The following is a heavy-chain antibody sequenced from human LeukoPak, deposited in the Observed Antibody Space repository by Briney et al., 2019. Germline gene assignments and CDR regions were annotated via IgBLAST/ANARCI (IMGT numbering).Heavy chain of an antibody. V-gene: IGHV1-69*13. CDR1: GGTFSSYA. J-gene: IGHJ4*02. Sequence: ALVKVSCKASGGTFSSYAISWVRQAPGQGLEWMGGIIPIFGTANYAQKFQGRVTITADESTSTAYMELSSLRSEDTAVYYCARDNDSRDPPHFDYWGQGTLVTVSS. D-gene: IGHD3-16*01. CDR2: IIPIFGTA. CDR3: ARDNDSRDPPHFDY.